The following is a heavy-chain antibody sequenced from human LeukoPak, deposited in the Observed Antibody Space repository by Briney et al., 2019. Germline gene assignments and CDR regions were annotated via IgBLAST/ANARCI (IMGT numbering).Heavy chain of an antibody. Sequence: ETLSLTCAAYGGSFSGYYWSWVRQAPGKGLEWVSTITNIGDATYYADSVKGRFTISREHSKSTLFLQMNSLRAEDTAVYYCAKDGGDGSGDSDYWGQGTLVTVSS. D-gene: IGHD3-10*01. J-gene: IGHJ4*02. CDR1: GGSFSGYY. V-gene: IGHV3-23*01. CDR3: AKDGGDGSGDSDY. CDR2: ITNIGDAT.